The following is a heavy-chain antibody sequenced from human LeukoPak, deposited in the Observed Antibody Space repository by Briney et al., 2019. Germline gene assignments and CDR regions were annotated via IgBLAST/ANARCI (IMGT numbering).Heavy chain of an antibody. V-gene: IGHV3-21*01. CDR1: GFTFSSYS. D-gene: IGHD3-10*01. Sequence: GGSPRLSCAASGFTFSSYSMNWVRQAPGKGLEWVSSITTSSSYIHYADSVKGRFTISRDNVKNSLYLQMNSLRAEDTAVYYCARVLLGGSGSYLDAFDIWGQGTMVTVSS. CDR2: ITTSSSYI. CDR3: ARVLLGGSGSYLDAFDI. J-gene: IGHJ3*02.